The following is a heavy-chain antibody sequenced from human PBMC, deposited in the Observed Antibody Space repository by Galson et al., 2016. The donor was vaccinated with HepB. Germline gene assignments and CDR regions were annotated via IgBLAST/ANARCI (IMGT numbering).Heavy chain of an antibody. CDR2: ISTTVRTI. CDR3: ARELGRGAFDL. J-gene: IGHJ3*01. CDR1: GFAFSNSG. V-gene: IGHV3-48*02. D-gene: IGHD3-16*01. Sequence: SLRLSCAGSGFAFSNSGINWVRQAPGKGLQWISYISTTVRTISYADSVVGRFTISRDNAKNSAYLQMNSLRDEDTAVYYCARELGRGAFDLWGQGTMVTVSS.